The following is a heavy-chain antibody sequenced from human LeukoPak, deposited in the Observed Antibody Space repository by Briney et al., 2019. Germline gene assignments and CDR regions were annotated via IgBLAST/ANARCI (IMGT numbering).Heavy chain of an antibody. Sequence: GASVKVSCKASGYTFTGYYMHWVRQATGQGLEWMGWMNPNSGNTGYAQKFQGRVTMTRNTSISTAYMELSSLRSEDTAVYYCARVPLIMITLFQRRTGALLDYWGQGTLVTVSS. V-gene: IGHV1-8*02. CDR1: GYTFTGYY. CDR2: MNPNSGNT. D-gene: IGHD3-16*01. CDR3: ARVPLIMITLFQRRTGALLDY. J-gene: IGHJ4*02.